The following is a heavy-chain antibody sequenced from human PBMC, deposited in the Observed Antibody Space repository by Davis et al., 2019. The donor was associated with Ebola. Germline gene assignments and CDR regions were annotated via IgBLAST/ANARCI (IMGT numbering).Heavy chain of an antibody. Sequence: GGSLRLSCATSGFTFSSYWMKWVRQAPGKGLEWVSSISSSSSYIYYADSVKGRFTISRDNAKNSLYLQMHSLRAEDTALYYCARGYGTFDYWGRGTLVTVSA. CDR2: ISSSSSYI. J-gene: IGHJ4*02. V-gene: IGHV3-21*01. CDR1: GFTFSSYW. CDR3: ARGYGTFDY. D-gene: IGHD4-17*01.